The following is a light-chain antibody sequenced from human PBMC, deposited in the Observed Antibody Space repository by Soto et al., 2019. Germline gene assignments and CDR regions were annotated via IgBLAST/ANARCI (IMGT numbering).Light chain of an antibody. CDR1: SSDVGGYNF. J-gene: IGLJ1*01. Sequence: QSVLTQPPSASGSPGQSVTISCTGTSSDVGGYNFVSWYQQYPGKAPKLMTYDVSKRPSGVPDRFSGSKSGNTASLIVSGLQAEDEADYYCSSYAGSNDYVFGTGTKLTVL. CDR3: SSYAGSNDYV. CDR2: DVS. V-gene: IGLV2-8*01.